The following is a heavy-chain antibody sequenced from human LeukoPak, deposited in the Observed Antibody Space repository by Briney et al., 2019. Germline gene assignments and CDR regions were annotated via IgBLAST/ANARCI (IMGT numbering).Heavy chain of an antibody. D-gene: IGHD5-24*01. CDR3: AKDLRWGWLQPCYFDY. CDR2: ISGSGGST. Sequence: GGSLRLSCAASGFTFSSYAMSWVRQAPGKGLEWVSAISGSGGSTYYADSVKGRFTISRDNSKNTLYLQMNSLRAEDTAVYYCAKDLRWGWLQPCYFDYWGQGTLVTVSS. J-gene: IGHJ4*02. V-gene: IGHV3-23*01. CDR1: GFTFSSYA.